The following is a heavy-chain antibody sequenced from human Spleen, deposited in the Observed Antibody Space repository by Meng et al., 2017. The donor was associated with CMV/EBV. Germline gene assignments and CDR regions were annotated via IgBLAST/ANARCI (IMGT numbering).Heavy chain of an antibody. CDR2: MNPNSGNT. V-gene: IGHV1-8*01. CDR3: ARGPVSSGYYLLDY. Sequence: QVQLVQSGAEVKKPGVSVKVSCKASGYTFTSYDINWVRQATGQGLEWMGWMNPNSGNTGYAQKFQGRVTMTRNTSISTAYMELSSLRSEDTAVYYCARGPVSSGYYLLDYWGQGTLVTVSS. D-gene: IGHD3-22*01. J-gene: IGHJ4*02. CDR1: GYTFTSYD.